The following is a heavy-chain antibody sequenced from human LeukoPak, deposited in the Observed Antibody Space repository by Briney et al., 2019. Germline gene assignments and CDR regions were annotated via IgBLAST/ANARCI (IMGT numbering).Heavy chain of an antibody. CDR3: ARELRSETYRSYYFDY. V-gene: IGHV3-53*01. J-gene: IGHJ4*02. CDR1: GFTVSSNY. CDR2: IYGGGST. Sequence: GGSLRLSCAASGFTVSSNYMNWVRQAPGKGLEWVSIIYGGGSTYYADSVKGRFTISRDNSKSTLYLQMNSLRAEDTAVYYCARELRSETYRSYYFDYWGQGTLVTVSS.